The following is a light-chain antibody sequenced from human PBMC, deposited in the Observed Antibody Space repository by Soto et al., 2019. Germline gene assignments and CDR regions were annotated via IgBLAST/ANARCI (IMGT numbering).Light chain of an antibody. CDR1: SSDIGGYKY. V-gene: IGLV2-8*01. CDR3: SSYAGNNKRV. CDR2: EVI. J-gene: IGLJ3*02. Sequence: QSVLTQAPSASGSPGQSVTISCTGTSSDIGGYKYVSWYQQRPGKAPKLMIYEVIKRPSGVPDRFSGSKSGDTASLTVSGLQAEDEADYYCSSYAGNNKRVFGGGTKLTVL.